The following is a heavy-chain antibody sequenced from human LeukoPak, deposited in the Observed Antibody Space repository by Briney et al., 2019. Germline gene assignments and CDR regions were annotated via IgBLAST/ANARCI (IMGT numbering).Heavy chain of an antibody. CDR3: AREALGYYDSSGYYYEGNFFDY. J-gene: IGHJ4*02. CDR2: IKQDGSEK. D-gene: IGHD3-22*01. V-gene: IGHV3-7*01. CDR1: GFTFSSYW. Sequence: PGGSLTLSCAASGFTFSSYWMSWVRQAPGKGLEWVANIKQDGSEKYYVDSVKGRFTISRDNAKNSLYLQMNSLRAEDTAVYYCAREALGYYDSSGYYYEGNFFDYWGQETLVTVSS.